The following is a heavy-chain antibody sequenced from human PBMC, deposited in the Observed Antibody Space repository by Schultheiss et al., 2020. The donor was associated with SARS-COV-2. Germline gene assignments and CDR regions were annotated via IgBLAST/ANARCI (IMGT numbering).Heavy chain of an antibody. CDR2: INHSGST. Sequence: SETLSLTCSVSGDSITTSYWSWFRQPPGKGLEWIGEINHSGSTNYNPSLKSRVTISVDTSKNQFSLEMTSVTPADTAVYYCARRGDYGDYVDYWGQGTLVTVSS. CDR3: ARRGDYGDYVDY. D-gene: IGHD4-17*01. J-gene: IGHJ4*02. V-gene: IGHV4-59*08. CDR1: GDSITTSY.